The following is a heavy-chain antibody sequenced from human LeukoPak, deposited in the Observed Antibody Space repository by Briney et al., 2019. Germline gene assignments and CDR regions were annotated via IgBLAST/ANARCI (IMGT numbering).Heavy chain of an antibody. CDR2: IRYDGADK. V-gene: IGHV3-30*02. CDR1: GFTFNTYG. CDR3: AKETVTTGY. D-gene: IGHD4-17*01. J-gene: IGHJ4*02. Sequence: GGSLRLSCAASGFTFNTYGMHWVRQAPDKGLEWVAFIRYDGADKYYADSVKGQFTISRDNSKNTLYLQMNSLRVEDTAVYYCAKETVTTGYWGRGTLVTVSS.